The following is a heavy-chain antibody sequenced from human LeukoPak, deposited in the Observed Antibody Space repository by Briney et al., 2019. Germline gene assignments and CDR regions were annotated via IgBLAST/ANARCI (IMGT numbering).Heavy chain of an antibody. D-gene: IGHD4-17*01. Sequence: PGRSLRLSCAASGFTFSSYGMHWVRQAPGKELEWVAVIWYDGSNKYYADSVKGRFTISRDNSKNTLYLQMNSLRAEDTAVYYCARDSVDYGDYGNYFDYWGQGTLVTVSS. J-gene: IGHJ4*02. CDR3: ARDSVDYGDYGNYFDY. V-gene: IGHV3-33*01. CDR2: IWYDGSNK. CDR1: GFTFSSYG.